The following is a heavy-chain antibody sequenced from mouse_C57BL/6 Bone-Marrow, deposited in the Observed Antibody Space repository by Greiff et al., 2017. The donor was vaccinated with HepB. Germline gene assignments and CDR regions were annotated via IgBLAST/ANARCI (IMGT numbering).Heavy chain of an antibody. CDR2: ILPGSGST. CDR3: ARGWDYYGSSRNFDY. D-gene: IGHD1-1*01. J-gene: IGHJ2*01. V-gene: IGHV1-9*01. CDR1: GYTFTGYW. Sequence: QVQLKQSGAELMKPGASVKLSCKATGYTFTGYWIEWVKQSPGHGLEWIGEILPGSGSTNYNEKFKGKATFTADTSSNTAYMQLSSLTTEDSAIYYCARGWDYYGSSRNFDYWGQGTTLTVSS.